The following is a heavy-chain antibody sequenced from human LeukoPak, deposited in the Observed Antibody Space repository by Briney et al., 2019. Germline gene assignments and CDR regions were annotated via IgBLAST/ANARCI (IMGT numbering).Heavy chain of an antibody. CDR1: GFTFANYA. V-gene: IGHV3-23*01. CDR2: ISGSGSIT. CDR3: AKERGISYTYEFDY. J-gene: IGHJ4*02. Sequence: GGSLRLSCAASGFTFANYAMTWVRQAPGKGLDWVSLISGSGSITYYTDSVQGRFTISRDNSRNTLYLQMSSLRAEDTAIYYCAKERGISYTYEFDYWGQGALVTVSS. D-gene: IGHD3-16*01.